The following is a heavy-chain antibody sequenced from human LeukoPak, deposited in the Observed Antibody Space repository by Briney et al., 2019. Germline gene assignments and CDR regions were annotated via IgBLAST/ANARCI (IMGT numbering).Heavy chain of an antibody. Sequence: GGSLRLSCAASGFTFSSYAMHWVRRAPGKGLEWVAVISYDGSNKYYADSVKGRFTISRDNSKNTLYLQMNSLRAEDTAVYYCATHTAGGPYYFDYWGQGTLVTVSS. CDR3: ATHTAGGPYYFDY. CDR2: ISYDGSNK. J-gene: IGHJ4*02. CDR1: GFTFSSYA. V-gene: IGHV3-30-3*01.